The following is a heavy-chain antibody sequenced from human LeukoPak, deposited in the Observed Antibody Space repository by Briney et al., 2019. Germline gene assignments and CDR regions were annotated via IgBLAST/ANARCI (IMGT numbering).Heavy chain of an antibody. Sequence: SETLSLTCAVYGGSFSGYYWSWIRQPPGKGLEWIGEINHRGSTNYNPSLKSRVTISVDTSKNQFSLYLNSVTAADTAVYYCARASRVSVWLVVPAAIDYFDYWGQGTLVTVSS. CDR1: GGSFSGYY. V-gene: IGHV4-34*01. D-gene: IGHD2-2*01. CDR3: ARASRVSVWLVVPAAIDYFDY. J-gene: IGHJ4*02. CDR2: INHRGST.